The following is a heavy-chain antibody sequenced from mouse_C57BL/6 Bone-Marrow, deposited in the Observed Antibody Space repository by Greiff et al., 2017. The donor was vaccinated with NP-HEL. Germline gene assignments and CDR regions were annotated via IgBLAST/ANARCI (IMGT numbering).Heavy chain of an antibody. CDR1: GYTFTSYW. CDR2: IHPSASDT. Sequence: QVQLQQPGAELVKPGASVKVSCKASGYTFTSYWLHWVKQRPGQGLEWIGRIHPSASDTNYNQKFKGKATLTVDKSSSTAYMQLSSLTSEDSAVYYCAIRARAWFAYWGQGTLVTVSA. D-gene: IGHD3-1*01. V-gene: IGHV1-74*01. J-gene: IGHJ3*01. CDR3: AIRARAWFAY.